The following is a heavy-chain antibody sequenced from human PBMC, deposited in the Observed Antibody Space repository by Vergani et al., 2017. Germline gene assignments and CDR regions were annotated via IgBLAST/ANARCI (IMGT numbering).Heavy chain of an antibody. J-gene: IGHJ4*02. CDR2: IIPKFHIP. CDR1: GYTFTGYY. CDR3: AVTHDYADAQLDF. Sequence: QVQLVQSGAEVKKPGASVKVSCKASGYTFTGYYMHWVRQAPGQGLEWMGWIIPKFHIPLYAHKFQGRVTISADESTSTAYMELRSLKSEDTAVFYCAVTHDYADAQLDFWGQGTLVTVSS. V-gene: IGHV1-2*07. D-gene: IGHD4-17*01.